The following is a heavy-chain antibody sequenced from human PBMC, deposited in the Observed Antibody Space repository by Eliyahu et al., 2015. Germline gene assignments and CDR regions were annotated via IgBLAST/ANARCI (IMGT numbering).Heavy chain of an antibody. Sequence: SCKASGGSFSSYNISWVRQAPGRGLEWMGGIVPSFATPNYAQRFQGRVTISADESTSTAYMALNSLTSEDTAVYYCAREAYVGNMNRYFQHWGQGTLVTVSS. V-gene: IGHV1-69*01. CDR1: GGSFSSYN. CDR2: IVPSFATP. J-gene: IGHJ1*01. CDR3: AREAYVGNMNRYFQH. D-gene: IGHD4-23*01.